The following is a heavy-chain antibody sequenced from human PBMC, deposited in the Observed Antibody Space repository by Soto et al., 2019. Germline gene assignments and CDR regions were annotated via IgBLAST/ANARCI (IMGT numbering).Heavy chain of an antibody. CDR1: GITFSNAW. CDR3: TRDWPDIVVVQATFGMDV. Sequence: GGSLRLSGAASGITFSNAWMSWVRQAPGKGLEWVGRIKSITDGGTTDYAAPVKGRFTISRDDSKDTLYLQMNNLRTEDTAVYHRTRDWPDIVVVQATFGMDVWDPETTVNVSS. J-gene: IGHJ6*02. CDR2: IKSITDGGTT. V-gene: IGHV3-15*01. D-gene: IGHD2-15*01.